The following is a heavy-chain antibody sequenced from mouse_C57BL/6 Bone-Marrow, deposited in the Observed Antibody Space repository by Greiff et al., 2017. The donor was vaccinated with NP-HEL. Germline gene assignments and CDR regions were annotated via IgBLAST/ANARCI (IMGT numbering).Heavy chain of an antibody. J-gene: IGHJ4*01. V-gene: IGHV5-16*01. Sequence: EVMLVESEGGLVQPGSSMKLSCTASGFTFSDYYMAWVRQVPEKGLEWVANINYDGSSTYYLDSLKSRFIISRDNAKNILYLQMRSLKSEDTATYYCAREGGLRRRTYAMDYWGQGTSGTVSS. D-gene: IGHD2-4*01. CDR1: GFTFSDYY. CDR3: AREGGLRRRTYAMDY. CDR2: INYDGSST.